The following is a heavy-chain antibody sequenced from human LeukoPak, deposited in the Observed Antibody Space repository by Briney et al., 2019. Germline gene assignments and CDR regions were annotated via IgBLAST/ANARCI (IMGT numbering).Heavy chain of an antibody. D-gene: IGHD5-18*01. Sequence: GGSLRLSCAASGFTVSSKYMSWVRQAPGKGLEWVSVIYSGGSIYYADSVKGRFTISRDNSKNTLYLQMNSLRAEDTAVYYCARANTAMAQFDYWGQGTLVTVSS. CDR3: ARANTAMAQFDY. CDR1: GFTVSSKY. CDR2: IYSGGSI. J-gene: IGHJ4*02. V-gene: IGHV3-53*01.